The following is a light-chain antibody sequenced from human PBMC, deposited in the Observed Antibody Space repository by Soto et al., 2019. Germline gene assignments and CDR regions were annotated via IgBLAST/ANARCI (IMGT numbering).Light chain of an antibody. CDR2: RNN. CDR1: SSNTGSNY. J-gene: IGLJ1*01. CDR3: AAWDDSLSGFV. Sequence: QSVLTQPPSASGAPVQRVTISCSGSSSNTGSNYVYWYQQLPGTAPKLLIYRNNQRPSGVPDRFSGSKSGTSASLAISGLRSEDEADYSCAAWDDSLSGFVFGAGTKVTVL. V-gene: IGLV1-47*01.